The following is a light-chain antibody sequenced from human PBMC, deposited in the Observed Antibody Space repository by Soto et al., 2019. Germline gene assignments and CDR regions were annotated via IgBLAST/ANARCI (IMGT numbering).Light chain of an antibody. Sequence: DVVMTQSPLSLPVTPGEPASISCRSSQSPLHTNCYNYVDWYLQKPGQSPQLLSYLGSSRASGVPDRFSGSGSGTDFTLKISRVEAEDVGVYYCKQALKTPMYTFGQGTKLEIK. CDR3: KQALKTPMYT. J-gene: IGKJ2*01. CDR2: LGS. V-gene: IGKV2-28*01. CDR1: QSPLHTNCYNY.